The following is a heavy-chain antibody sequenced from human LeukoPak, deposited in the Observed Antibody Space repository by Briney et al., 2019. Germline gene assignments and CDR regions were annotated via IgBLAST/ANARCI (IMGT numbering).Heavy chain of an antibody. Sequence: GGSLRVSCTAPGFTFGDYAMSWVRQAPGKGLEWVGFIRSKAYGGTTEYAASVKGRFTISRDDSKSIAYLQMNSLKTGDTAVYYCTRDLYYDFWSGYYGMDVWGQGTTVTVSS. V-gene: IGHV3-49*04. J-gene: IGHJ6*02. CDR3: TRDLYYDFWSGYYGMDV. CDR1: GFTFGDYA. CDR2: IRSKAYGGTT. D-gene: IGHD3-3*01.